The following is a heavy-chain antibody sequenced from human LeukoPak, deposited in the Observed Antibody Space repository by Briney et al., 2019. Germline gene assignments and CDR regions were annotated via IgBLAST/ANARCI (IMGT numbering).Heavy chain of an antibody. Sequence: GESLKISCKGSGYTFTNYWIGWVRQMPGKGLEFMGIIYPGDSDTRYSPSFQGQVTISVDKSINTAYLQWSSLKASDSAMYYCARRVGDSSGYYYGEIDYWGQGTLVTVSS. CDR1: GYTFTNYW. J-gene: IGHJ4*02. CDR2: IYPGDSDT. V-gene: IGHV5-51*01. D-gene: IGHD3-22*01. CDR3: ARRVGDSSGYYYGEIDY.